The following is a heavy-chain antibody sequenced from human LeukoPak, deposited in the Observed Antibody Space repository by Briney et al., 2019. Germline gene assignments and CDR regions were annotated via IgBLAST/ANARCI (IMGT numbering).Heavy chain of an antibody. V-gene: IGHV4-59*01. CDR2: IYYSGST. CDR3: ARVRTPYGYYGMDV. Sequence: SETLSLTCTVSGGSISSYYWSWIRQPPGKGLEWIGYIYYSGSTNYNPSLKSRVTISVDTSKNQFSLKLSSVTAANTAVYYCARVRTPYGYYGMDVWGQGTTVTVSS. J-gene: IGHJ6*02. CDR1: GGSISSYY. D-gene: IGHD3-10*01.